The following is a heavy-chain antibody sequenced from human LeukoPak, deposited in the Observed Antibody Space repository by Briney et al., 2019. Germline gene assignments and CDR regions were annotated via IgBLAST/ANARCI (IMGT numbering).Heavy chain of an antibody. V-gene: IGHV4-61*02. Sequence: SETLSLTCTVSGGSISSGSYYWSWIRQPAGKGLELIGRIYTSGSTNYSPSLKSRVTISVDTSKNQFSLKLSSVTAADTALYYCARGWELLRAFDYWGQGTLVTVSS. J-gene: IGHJ4*02. CDR3: ARGWELLRAFDY. D-gene: IGHD1-26*01. CDR2: IYTSGST. CDR1: GGSISSGSYY.